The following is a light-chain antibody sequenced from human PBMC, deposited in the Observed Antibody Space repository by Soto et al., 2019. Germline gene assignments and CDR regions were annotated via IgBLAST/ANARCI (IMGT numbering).Light chain of an antibody. CDR2: EVS. Sequence: QSALTQPASVSGSPGQSITISCTGTSSDIGTYNYVSWYQQHPGKVPKLMIYEVSNRPSGVSNRFSGSKSGNTASLAISGRQAEDEADYYCSAYTTRSTQVFGGGTKLTVL. J-gene: IGLJ3*02. CDR1: SSDIGTYNY. V-gene: IGLV2-14*01. CDR3: SAYTTRSTQV.